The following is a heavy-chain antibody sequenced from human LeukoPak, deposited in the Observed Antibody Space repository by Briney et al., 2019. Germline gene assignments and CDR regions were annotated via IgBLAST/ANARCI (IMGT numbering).Heavy chain of an antibody. CDR1: GFTFSSYW. V-gene: IGHV3-7*03. Sequence: QPGGSLRLSCAASGFTFSSYWMSWVRQAPGKGLEWVANIKQDGSEKYYVDSVKGRFTISRDNAKNSLYLQMNSLRAEDTAVYYCAKDLGYSGPNGMDVWGQGTTVTVSS. CDR3: AKDLGYSGPNGMDV. D-gene: IGHD5-12*01. J-gene: IGHJ6*02. CDR2: IKQDGSEK.